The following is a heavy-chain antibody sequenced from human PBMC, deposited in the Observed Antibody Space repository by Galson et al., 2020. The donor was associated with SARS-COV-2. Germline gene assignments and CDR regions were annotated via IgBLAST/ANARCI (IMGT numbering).Heavy chain of an antibody. Sequence: LTCAASGFTFSSYAMSWVRQAPGKGLEWVSAISGSGGSTYYADSVKGRFTISRDNSKNTLYLQMNSLRAEDKAVYYCAKDLRLMATIMCPWVSYMDVWGKGTTVTVSS. CDR1: GFTFSSYA. V-gene: IGHV3-23*01. CDR2: ISGSGGST. CDR3: AKDLRLMATIMCPWVSYMDV. J-gene: IGHJ6*03. D-gene: IGHD5-12*01.